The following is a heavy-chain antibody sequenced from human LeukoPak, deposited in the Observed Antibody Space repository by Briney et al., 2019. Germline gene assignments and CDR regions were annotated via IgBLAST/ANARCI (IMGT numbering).Heavy chain of an antibody. J-gene: IGHJ3*02. Sequence: PSETLSLTCTVSGYSISSGYYWGWIRQPPGKGLGWIGSIYHSGSTYYNPSLKSRVTISVDTSKNQFSLKLSSVTAADTAVYYCASGGVVIAFDAFDIWGQGTMVTVSS. CDR1: GYSISSGYY. CDR3: ASGGVVIAFDAFDI. D-gene: IGHD2-21*01. V-gene: IGHV4-38-2*02. CDR2: IYHSGST.